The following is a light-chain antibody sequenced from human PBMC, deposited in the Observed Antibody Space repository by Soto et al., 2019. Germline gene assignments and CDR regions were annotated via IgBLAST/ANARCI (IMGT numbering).Light chain of an antibody. CDR2: EVS. CDR1: SSDVGDYNY. Sequence: QSALTQPASVSGSPGQSITISCTGTSSDVGDYNYVSWYQHHPGKAPKLIIYEVSNRPSRVSDRFSGSKSGNTASLTISGLQAADEADYYCSSYTSSSTEVFGTGTKVTVL. J-gene: IGLJ1*01. CDR3: SSYTSSSTEV. V-gene: IGLV2-14*01.